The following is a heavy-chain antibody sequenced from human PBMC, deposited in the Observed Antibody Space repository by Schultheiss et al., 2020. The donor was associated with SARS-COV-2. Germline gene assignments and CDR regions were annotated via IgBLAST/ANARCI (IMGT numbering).Heavy chain of an antibody. CDR2: INPNSGGT. CDR1: GYTFTGYY. J-gene: IGHJ4*02. V-gene: IGHV1-2*06. Sequence: ASVKVSCKASGYTFTGYYMHWVRQAPGQGLEWMGRINPNSGGTNYAQKFQGRVTMTRDTSISTAYMELSRLRSDDTAVYYCARDPQIGGYSYGPEDYWGQGTLVTVAS. D-gene: IGHD5-18*01. CDR3: ARDPQIGGYSYGPEDY.